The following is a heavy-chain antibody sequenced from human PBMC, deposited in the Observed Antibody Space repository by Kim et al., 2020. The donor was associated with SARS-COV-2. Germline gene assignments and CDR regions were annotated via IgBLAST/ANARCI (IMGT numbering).Heavy chain of an antibody. J-gene: IGHJ6*02. CDR3: ARVIAARRNYYYYYGMDV. Sequence: SVKVSCKASGGTFSSYAISWVRQAPGQGLEWMGGIIPIFGTANYAQKFQGRVTITADESTSTAYMELSSLRSEDTAVYYCARVIAARRNYYYYYGMDVWGQGTTVTVSS. D-gene: IGHD6-6*01. CDR2: IIPIFGTA. V-gene: IGHV1-69*13. CDR1: GGTFSSYA.